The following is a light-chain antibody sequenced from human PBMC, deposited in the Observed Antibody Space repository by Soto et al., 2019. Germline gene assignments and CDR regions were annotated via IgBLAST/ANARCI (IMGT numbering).Light chain of an antibody. Sequence: DVQKTQSPSSLSASVGDRVTITCRASQGVGNDVGWYQQKPGKAPKRLIYAASILQSGVPSRFSGGGSGTEFTLTISSLQPEDFATYFCSQHNSYPRTYAQGTKVEMK. CDR3: SQHNSYPRT. J-gene: IGKJ1*01. CDR1: QGVGND. CDR2: AAS. V-gene: IGKV1-17*01.